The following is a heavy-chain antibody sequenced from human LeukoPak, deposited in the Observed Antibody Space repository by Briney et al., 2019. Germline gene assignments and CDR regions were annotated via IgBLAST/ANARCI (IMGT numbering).Heavy chain of an antibody. J-gene: IGHJ4*02. V-gene: IGHV3-48*04. D-gene: IGHD5-24*01. CDR1: GFDFSIYR. Sequence: GGSLRLSCAASGFDFSIYRMNWVRQAPGKGLEWVSYIHLSGTPTHYAEVVKGRFSISRDNAKNSLYLQMNSLRAEDTAVYYCARDGYNYHFDYWGQGTLVTVSS. CDR3: ARDGYNYHFDY. CDR2: IHLSGTPT.